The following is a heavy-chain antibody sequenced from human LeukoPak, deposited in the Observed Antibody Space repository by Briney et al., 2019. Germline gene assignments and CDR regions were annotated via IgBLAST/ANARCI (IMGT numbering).Heavy chain of an antibody. CDR3: AGIRLNSSSWRLHFDY. CDR2: IYSSGTT. J-gene: IGHJ4*02. CDR1: GGSISSSSYF. V-gene: IGHV4-39*07. Sequence: SETLSLTCTVSGGSISSSSYFWGWIRQSPGKGLEWIGSIYSSGTTYYNPSLKSRVTISVDTSKNQFSLKLSSVTAADTAVYYCAGIRLNSSSWRLHFDYWGQGTLVTVSS. D-gene: IGHD6-13*01.